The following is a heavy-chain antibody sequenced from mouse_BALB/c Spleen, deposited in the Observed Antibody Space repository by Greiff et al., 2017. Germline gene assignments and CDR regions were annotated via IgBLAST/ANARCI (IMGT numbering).Heavy chain of an antibody. D-gene: IGHD2-3*01. Sequence: DVMLVESGGGLVKPGGSLKLSCAASGFTFSSYAMSWVRQSPEKRLEWVAEISSGGSYTYYPDTVTGRFTISRDNAKNTLYLEMSSLRSEDTAMYYCAREDDGYYSLYAMDYWGQGTSVTVSS. CDR2: ISSGGSYT. CDR3: AREDDGYYSLYAMDY. V-gene: IGHV5-9-4*01. CDR1: GFTFSSYA. J-gene: IGHJ4*01.